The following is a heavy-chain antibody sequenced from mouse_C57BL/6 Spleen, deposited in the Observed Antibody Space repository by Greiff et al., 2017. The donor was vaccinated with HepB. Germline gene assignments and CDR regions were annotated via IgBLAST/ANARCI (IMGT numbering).Heavy chain of an antibody. CDR3: HYYGSPDV. CDR2: IDPSDSYT. D-gene: IGHD1-1*01. J-gene: IGHJ1*03. CDR1: GYTFTSYW. V-gene: IGHV1-69*01. Sequence: VQLQQPGAELVMPGASVKLSCKASGYTFTSYWMHWVKQRPGQGLEWIGEIDPSDSYTNYNQKFKGKSTLTVDKSSSTAYMQLSSLTSEDSAVYYCHYYGSPDVWGTGTTVTVSS.